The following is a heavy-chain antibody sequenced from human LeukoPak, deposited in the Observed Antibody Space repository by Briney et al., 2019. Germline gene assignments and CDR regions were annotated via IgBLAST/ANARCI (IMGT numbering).Heavy chain of an antibody. D-gene: IGHD1-26*01. CDR3: VRGAPFDY. V-gene: IGHV3-64D*06. Sequence: GGSLRLSCSASGFTFSSYAMHWVRQAPGKRLEYVSAISTNGGSTYYADSVKGRFTISRDNAKNMLYLQMSSLRVDDTAVYYCVRGAPFDYWGQGTPVTVSS. CDR2: ISTNGGST. J-gene: IGHJ4*02. CDR1: GFTFSSYA.